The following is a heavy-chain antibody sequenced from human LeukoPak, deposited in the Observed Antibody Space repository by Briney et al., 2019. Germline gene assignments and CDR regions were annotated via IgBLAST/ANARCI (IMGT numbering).Heavy chain of an antibody. D-gene: IGHD3-10*01. CDR1: GYTFTSYD. Sequence: ASVKVSCKASGYTFTSYDINWVRQAPGQGLEWMGWISAYNGNTNYAQKLQGRVTMTTDTSTSTAYMELRSLRSDDTAVYYCARCMVRGANRGYYYYGMDVWGQGTTVTVSS. V-gene: IGHV1-18*01. J-gene: IGHJ6*02. CDR3: ARCMVRGANRGYYYYGMDV. CDR2: ISAYNGNT.